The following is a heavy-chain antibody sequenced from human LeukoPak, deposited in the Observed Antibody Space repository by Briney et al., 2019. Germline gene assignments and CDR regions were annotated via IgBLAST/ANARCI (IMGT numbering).Heavy chain of an antibody. CDR3: ARGFSYDFWSGSNWFDP. J-gene: IGHJ5*02. D-gene: IGHD3-3*01. CDR1: GYTFTGYY. Sequence: ASVKVSCXASGYTFTGYYMHWVRQAPGQGLEWMGRINPNSGGTNYAQKFQGRVTMTRDTSISTAYMELSRLRSDDTAVYYCARGFSYDFWSGSNWFDPWGQGTLVTVSS. V-gene: IGHV1-2*06. CDR2: INPNSGGT.